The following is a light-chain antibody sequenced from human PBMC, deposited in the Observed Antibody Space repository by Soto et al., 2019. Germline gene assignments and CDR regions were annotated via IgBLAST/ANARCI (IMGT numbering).Light chain of an antibody. Sequence: IHMTQSPATLSASVLYRVTITFLASQSISSWLAWYQQKPGKVPKLLIYAASTLQSGVPSRFSGSGSGTDFTLTISSLQPEDVATYYCQKYNSALWTFGQGTKVDIK. V-gene: IGKV1-27*01. CDR2: AAS. CDR3: QKYNSALWT. CDR1: QSISSW. J-gene: IGKJ1*01.